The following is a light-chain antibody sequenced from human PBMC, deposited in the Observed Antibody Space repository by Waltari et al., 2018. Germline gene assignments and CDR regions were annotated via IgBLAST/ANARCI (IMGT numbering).Light chain of an antibody. V-gene: IGKV3-15*01. Sequence: EVVMTQSPATLSVSPGEVATVSCRASPSVPPNVAWYQQTPGQAPRLLIYGASSRAPGIPDRFSGSGYGTEFILTISSLQSEDFAVYYCQQYNNWPPWTFGQGTKVEIK. CDR1: PSVPPN. CDR3: QQYNNWPPWT. CDR2: GAS. J-gene: IGKJ1*01.